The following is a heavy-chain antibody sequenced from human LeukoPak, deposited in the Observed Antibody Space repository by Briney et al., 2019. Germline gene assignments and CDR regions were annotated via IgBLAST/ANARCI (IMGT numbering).Heavy chain of an antibody. V-gene: IGHV1-2*02. CDR1: GYTFTGYC. D-gene: IGHD5-24*01. J-gene: IGHJ4*02. CDR3: ASRGSNDGYNEVDY. CDR2: INPKSGGT. Sequence: GASVKVSCKASGYTFTGYCMHWVRQAPGQGLEWMGWINPKSGGTNYAQKFQGRVTMTRDTSISTTYMELSRLRSDDTAVYYCASRGSNDGYNEVDYWGQGTLVTVSS.